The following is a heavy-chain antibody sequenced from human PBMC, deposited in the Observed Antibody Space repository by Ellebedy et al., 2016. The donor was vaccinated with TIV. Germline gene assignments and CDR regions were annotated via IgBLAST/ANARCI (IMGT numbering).Heavy chain of an antibody. CDR2: ISGSGGST. CDR1: GFTFSSYA. J-gene: IGHJ4*02. D-gene: IGHD2-2*01. V-gene: IGHV3-23*01. CDR3: AKDKGCSSTSCYPEMVHY. Sequence: GESLKISXAASGFTFSSYAMSWVRQAPGKGLEWVSAISGSGGSTYYADSVKGRFTISRDNSKNTLYLQMNSLRAEDTAVYYCAKDKGCSSTSCYPEMVHYWGQGTLVTVSS.